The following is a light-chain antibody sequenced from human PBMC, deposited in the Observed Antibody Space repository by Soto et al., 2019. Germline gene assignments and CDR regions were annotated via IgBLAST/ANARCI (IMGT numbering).Light chain of an antibody. CDR3: AAWDDSLNGLV. Sequence: QSVLTQPPSASGTPGQRLTISCSGSSSNIGSNTVTWYQQLPGTAPKVLIHSNDRRPSGVPDRFSGSKSGTSASLAISGFLSDDEADYYCAAWDDSLNGLVFGGGTKLTVL. J-gene: IGLJ2*01. CDR2: SND. CDR1: SSNIGSNT. V-gene: IGLV1-44*01.